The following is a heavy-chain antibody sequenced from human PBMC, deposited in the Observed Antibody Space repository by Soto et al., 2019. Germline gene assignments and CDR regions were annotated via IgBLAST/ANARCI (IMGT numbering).Heavy chain of an antibody. CDR2: IYYTGNT. CDR1: GGSISSGDYY. Sequence: SETLSLTCTVSGGSISSGDYYWTWIRQHPGEGMEWIGYIYYTGNTYYNPSLKSRVTISVDTSKTQFSLKLSSVTAADTAVYFCVRDHYYDSGGYYRGNVLDVWSQGSMVTVSS. CDR3: VRDHYYDSGGYYRGNVLDV. V-gene: IGHV4-31*03. J-gene: IGHJ3*01. D-gene: IGHD3-22*01.